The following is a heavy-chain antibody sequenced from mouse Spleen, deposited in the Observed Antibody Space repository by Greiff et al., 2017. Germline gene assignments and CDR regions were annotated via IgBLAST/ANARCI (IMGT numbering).Heavy chain of an antibody. J-gene: IGHJ2*01. CDR3: ASDYYGSSYGY. D-gene: IGHD1-1*01. V-gene: IGHV1-7*01. CDR2: INPSSGYT. CDR1: GYTFTSYW. Sequence: QVQLQQSGAELAKPGASVKLSCKASGYTFTSYWMHWVKQRPGQGLEWIGYINPSSGYTKYNQKFKDKATLTADKSSSTAYMQLSSLTYEDSACYYCASDYYGSSYGYWGQGTTLTVSS.